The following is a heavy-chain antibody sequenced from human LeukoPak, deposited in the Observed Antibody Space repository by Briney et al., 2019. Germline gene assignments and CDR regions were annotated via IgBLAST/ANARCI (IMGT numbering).Heavy chain of an antibody. Sequence: AGGSLRLSCAASGFTFSSYGMHWVRQAPGKGLEWVAVISYDGSNKYYADSVKGRFTISRDNSKNTLYLQMNSPRAEDTAVYYCAKGQYYYDVFGESGEDYWGQGTLVTVSS. CDR3: AKGQYYYDVFGESGEDY. D-gene: IGHD3-22*01. J-gene: IGHJ4*02. V-gene: IGHV3-30*18. CDR1: GFTFSSYG. CDR2: ISYDGSNK.